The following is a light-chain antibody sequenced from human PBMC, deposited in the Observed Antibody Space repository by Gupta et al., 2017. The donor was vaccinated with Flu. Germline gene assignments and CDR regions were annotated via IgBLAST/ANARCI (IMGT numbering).Light chain of an antibody. Sequence: QMSPSSSSLSASVGDRVTITCQASQDISNYLNWYQQKPGKAPKLLIYDASNLETGVPSRFSGSGSGTDFTFTISSLQPEDIATYYCQQYDNLPFTFGGGTKVEIK. CDR2: DAS. V-gene: IGKV1-33*01. J-gene: IGKJ4*01. CDR3: QQYDNLPFT. CDR1: QDISNY.